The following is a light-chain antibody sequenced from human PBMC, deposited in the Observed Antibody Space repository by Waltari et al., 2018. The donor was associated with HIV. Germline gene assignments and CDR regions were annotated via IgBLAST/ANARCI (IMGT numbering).Light chain of an antibody. CDR1: SSNIGADYD. CDR2: IRS. Sequence: QSVLTQPASVSGALGQRVTISCTGSSSNIGADYDVHWYQQFPGAAPKLLIHIRSMRPAGVPDRCSGSRSGTSASVAIAGLQAGDEAVYYCQSYDSRLTVWVFGGGTKVTGL. CDR3: QSYDSRLTVWV. V-gene: IGLV1-40*01. J-gene: IGLJ3*02.